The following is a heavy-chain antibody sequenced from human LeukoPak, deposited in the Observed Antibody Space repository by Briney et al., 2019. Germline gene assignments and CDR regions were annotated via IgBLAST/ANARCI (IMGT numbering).Heavy chain of an antibody. Sequence: PGGSLRLSCAASGFTLSRYWVSWVRHAPGKGLEWVANIKQGGSEKYYVDSVKGRFTISRDNAKNSLYLQINSLRAEDTAVYYCARGGLPVDYWGQGTLVTVSS. CDR3: ARGGLPVDY. CDR2: IKQGGSEK. CDR1: GFTLSRYW. V-gene: IGHV3-7*03. D-gene: IGHD5-18*01. J-gene: IGHJ4*02.